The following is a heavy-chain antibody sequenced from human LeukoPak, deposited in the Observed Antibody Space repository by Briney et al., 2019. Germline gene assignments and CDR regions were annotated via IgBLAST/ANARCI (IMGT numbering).Heavy chain of an antibody. CDR3: AREGPSDAFDI. J-gene: IGHJ3*02. CDR2: ISWNSGSI. V-gene: IGHV3-9*01. CDR1: GFTFDDYA. Sequence: GGSLRLSCAASGFTFDDYAMHWVRQAPGKGLEWVSGISWNSGSIGYADSVKGRFTISRDNAKNSLYLQMNSLRAEDTTVYYCAREGPSDAFDIWGQGTMVTVSS.